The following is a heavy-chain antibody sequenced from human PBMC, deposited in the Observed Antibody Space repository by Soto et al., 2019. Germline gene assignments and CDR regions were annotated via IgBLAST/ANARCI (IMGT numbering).Heavy chain of an antibody. J-gene: IGHJ6*02. D-gene: IGHD3-10*01. CDR3: AKDLGSGKPYYYYAMDV. CDR1: GFIFSKYG. V-gene: IGHV3-30*18. CDR2: ISYDGSNK. Sequence: VQLVESGGRLVQRGGSLRLSCAASGFIFSKYGMHWVRQAPGKGLEWVAVISYDGSNKYYAESVKGRFIISRDKSENTLYLQMNSLRAEDTALYYCAKDLGSGKPYYYYAMDVWGQGTTVTVSS.